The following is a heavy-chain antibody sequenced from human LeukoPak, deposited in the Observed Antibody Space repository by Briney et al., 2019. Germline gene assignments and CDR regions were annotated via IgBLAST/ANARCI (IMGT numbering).Heavy chain of an antibody. Sequence: SETLSLTCAVSGGSFSGYYWTWIRQPPGKGLEWIGEINHSGRTNYNPSLKSRVIMSVDTSKNQFSLKLSSVTAADTAVYYCARPLGYCSDSRCPQSWLVPWGQGTLVTVSS. CDR2: INHSGRT. V-gene: IGHV4-34*01. CDR3: ARPLGYCSDSRCPQSWLVP. CDR1: GGSFSGYY. D-gene: IGHD2-15*01. J-gene: IGHJ5*02.